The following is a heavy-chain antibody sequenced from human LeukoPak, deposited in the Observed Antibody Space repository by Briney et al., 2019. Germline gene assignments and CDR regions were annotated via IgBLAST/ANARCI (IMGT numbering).Heavy chain of an antibody. CDR3: AREVMAKRRAFDI. Sequence: ASVKVSCKASGYTFTSYYLHWVRQAPGQGLEWMGIINPSGGSTSYAQKFQGRVTMTRDTSTSTVYMELSSLRSEDTAVYYCAREVMAKRRAFDIWGQGTVVTVSS. J-gene: IGHJ3*02. CDR1: GYTFTSYY. V-gene: IGHV1-46*01. CDR2: INPSGGST. D-gene: IGHD2-8*01.